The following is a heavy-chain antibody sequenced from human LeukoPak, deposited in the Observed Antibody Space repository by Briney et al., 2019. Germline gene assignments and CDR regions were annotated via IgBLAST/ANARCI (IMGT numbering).Heavy chain of an antibody. V-gene: IGHV3-74*01. D-gene: IGHD6-19*01. CDR3: ARTAAGPEY. CDR1: GFTISSYW. CDR2: ISSDGSTT. Sequence: GGSLRLSCVASGFTISSYWMHWVRQAPGKGLVWVSRISSDGSTTNYADSVKGRFTISRDNAKNTLYLQMNSLTGEDMAVYFCARTAAGPEYWGQGTRVTVSS. J-gene: IGHJ4*02.